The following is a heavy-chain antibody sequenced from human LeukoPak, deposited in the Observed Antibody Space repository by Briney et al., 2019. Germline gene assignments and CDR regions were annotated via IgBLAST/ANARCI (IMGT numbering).Heavy chain of an antibody. J-gene: IGHJ4*02. Sequence: GGSLRLSCAASGFTFSSYGMHWVRQAPGKGLEWVAVISYDGSSKYYADSVKGRFTISRDNSKNTLYLQMNSLRAEDTAVYYCAKGQQGFDYWGQGTLVTVSS. D-gene: IGHD6-13*01. CDR1: GFTFSSYG. CDR2: ISYDGSSK. CDR3: AKGQQGFDY. V-gene: IGHV3-30*18.